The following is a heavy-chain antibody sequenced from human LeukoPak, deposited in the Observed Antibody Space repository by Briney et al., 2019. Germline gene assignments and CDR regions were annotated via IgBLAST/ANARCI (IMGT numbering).Heavy chain of an antibody. CDR2: IYYSGST. Sequence: KASQTLSLTCTVSGGSISSGDYYWSWIRQPPGKGLEWTGYIYYSGSTYYNPSLKSRVTISVDTSKNQFSLKLSSVTAADTAVYYCARGSGDGSGTGVFDYWGQGTLVTVSS. D-gene: IGHD3-10*01. CDR3: ARGSGDGSGTGVFDY. J-gene: IGHJ4*02. CDR1: GGSISSGDYY. V-gene: IGHV4-30-4*01.